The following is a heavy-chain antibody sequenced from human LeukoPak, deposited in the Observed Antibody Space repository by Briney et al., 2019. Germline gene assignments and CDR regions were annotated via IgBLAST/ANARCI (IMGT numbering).Heavy chain of an antibody. CDR2: MSGAGGRI. V-gene: IGHV3-23*01. D-gene: IGHD1-1*01. Sequence: GGSLRLSCEASQFTTFSSYAMNWVRQAPGKRLEWVSKMSGAGGRIEYADSVNGRFTISRDNSRNTVYLHMNSLRAEDTAVYYCAKKGQAGTGRNYMDVWGKGTTVTVAS. CDR3: AKKGQAGTGRNYMDV. CDR1: QFTTFSSYA. J-gene: IGHJ6*03.